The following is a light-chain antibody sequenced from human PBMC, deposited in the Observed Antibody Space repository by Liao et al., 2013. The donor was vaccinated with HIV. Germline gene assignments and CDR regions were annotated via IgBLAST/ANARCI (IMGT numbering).Light chain of an antibody. CDR1: KLGDKY. Sequence: SYELTQPPSVSVSPGQTATITCSADKLGDKYASWYQQRPGQSPILVIYQDTKRPSGISDRFSGSNSGNTATLTISGTQALDEADYYCQAWDSSTNYVFGTGTKVTVL. CDR2: QDT. V-gene: IGLV3-1*01. J-gene: IGLJ1*01. CDR3: QAWDSSTNYV.